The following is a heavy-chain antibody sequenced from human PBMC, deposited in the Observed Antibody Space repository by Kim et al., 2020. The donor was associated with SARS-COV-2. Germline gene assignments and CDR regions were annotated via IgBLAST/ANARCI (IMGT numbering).Heavy chain of an antibody. CDR3: ARSGGIASNWFDP. CDR1: GFTFSSYA. CDR2: ISYDANNI. J-gene: IGHJ5*02. Sequence: GGYLRLSCAASGFTFSSYAIHWVRQAPGEGLEWVAVISYDANNIFYADSVKGRFTISRDNSRNTAYLQMNSLRTEDTAVYYCARSGGIASNWFDPWGQGTLVTVSS. D-gene: IGHD6-13*01. V-gene: IGHV3-30*04.